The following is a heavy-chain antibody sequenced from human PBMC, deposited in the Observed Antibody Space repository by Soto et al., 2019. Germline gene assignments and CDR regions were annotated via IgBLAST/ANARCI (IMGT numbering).Heavy chain of an antibody. V-gene: IGHV3-30-3*01. D-gene: IGHD2-2*01. CDR3: ARDVSKYCSSTSCSYSFDY. CDR1: GFTFSSYA. CDR2: ISYDGSNK. Sequence: GGSLRLSCAASGFTFSSYAMHWVRQAPGKGLEWVAVISYDGSNKYYADSVKGRFTISRDNSKNTLYLQMNSLRAEDTAVYYCARDVSKYCSSTSCSYSFDYWGQGTPVTVSS. J-gene: IGHJ4*02.